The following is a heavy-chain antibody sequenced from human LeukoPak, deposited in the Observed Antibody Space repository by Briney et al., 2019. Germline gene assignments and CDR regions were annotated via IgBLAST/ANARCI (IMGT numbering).Heavy chain of an antibody. V-gene: IGHV3-23*01. J-gene: IGHJ4*02. D-gene: IGHD3-10*01. CDR3: AKDQSLVLLWFGELSGFDY. CDR2: ISGSGGST. CDR1: GFTFSSYA. Sequence: GGSLRLSCAASGFTFSSYAMSWVRQAPGKGLEWVLAISGSGGSTYYADSVKGRFTVSRDNSKNTLYLQMNSLRAEDTAVYYCAKDQSLVLLWFGELSGFDYWGQGTLVTVSS.